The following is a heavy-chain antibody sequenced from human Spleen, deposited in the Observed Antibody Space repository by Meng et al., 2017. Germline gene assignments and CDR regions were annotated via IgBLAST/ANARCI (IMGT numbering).Heavy chain of an antibody. V-gene: IGHV5-51*01. CDR2: VYPGDSDT. CDR1: GYSFTNYW. CDR3: ARGAEYSSGWPFDY. D-gene: IGHD6-19*01. J-gene: IGHJ4*02. Sequence: GESLKISCKGSGYSFTNYWIGWVRQMPGQGLEWMGIVYPGDSDTRYSPSFHGQVTISADKSTSTAYLQWRSLKASDTAMYYCARGAEYSSGWPFDYWGQGALVTVSS.